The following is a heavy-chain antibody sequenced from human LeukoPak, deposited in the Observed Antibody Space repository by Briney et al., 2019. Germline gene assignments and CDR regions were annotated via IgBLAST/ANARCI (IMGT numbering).Heavy chain of an antibody. CDR3: ARDRDDHSNYGWFDP. J-gene: IGHJ5*02. V-gene: IGHV4-61*02. D-gene: IGHD4-11*01. Sequence: SETLSLTCTVSGGSISSGSYDWSWIRQPDGKGLEWIGRIYTSGSTNYSPSLKSRVTISVDTSKNQFSLKLSSVTAADTAVYYCARDRDDHSNYGWFDPWGQGTLVTVSS. CDR2: IYTSGST. CDR1: GGSISSGSYD.